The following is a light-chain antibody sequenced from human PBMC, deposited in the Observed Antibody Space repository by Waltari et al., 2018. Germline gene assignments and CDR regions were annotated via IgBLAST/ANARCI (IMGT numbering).Light chain of an antibody. Sequence: EIVLTQSPGTLSLSPGERATLSCRASQGFGKYLAWYQQRPCQAPRPLLYHASIRATGIPDRFSGSVYGTDVSLTISRLEPEDFAVYYCQKYDFLPATFGQGTTVEIK. CDR3: QKYDFLPAT. CDR2: HAS. V-gene: IGKV3-20*01. J-gene: IGKJ1*01. CDR1: QGFGKY.